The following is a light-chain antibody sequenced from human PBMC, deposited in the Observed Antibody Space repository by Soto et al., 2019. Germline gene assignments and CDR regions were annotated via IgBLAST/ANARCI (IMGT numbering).Light chain of an antibody. CDR2: ATS. V-gene: IGKV3-20*01. CDR1: QSISSSY. CDR3: QQQDTSPIT. J-gene: IGKJ3*01. Sequence: EIVLTQSTGTLSLSPGERATLSCRASQSISSSYLAWYQHKPGQAPRLLLFATSIRTTGIPDRISGSGSGTDFSLRISRREIEDFAEYYCQQQDTSPITFGHVTKVDI.